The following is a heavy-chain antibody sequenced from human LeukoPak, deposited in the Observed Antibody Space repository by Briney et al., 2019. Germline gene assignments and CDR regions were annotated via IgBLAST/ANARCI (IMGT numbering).Heavy chain of an antibody. V-gene: IGHV3-23*01. J-gene: IGHJ4*02. CDR1: GCTFSSYA. D-gene: IGHD3-10*01. CDR2: ISGSGDNT. CDR3: AKDSVPYYYGSGSYPDY. Sequence: PGGSLRLSCAASGCTFSSYAMSWVRQAPGKGLEWVSGISGSGDNTYYADSVEGRFTISRDNSKNTLYLQMNSLTAEDTAVYYCAKDSVPYYYGSGSYPDYWGQGTLVTVSS.